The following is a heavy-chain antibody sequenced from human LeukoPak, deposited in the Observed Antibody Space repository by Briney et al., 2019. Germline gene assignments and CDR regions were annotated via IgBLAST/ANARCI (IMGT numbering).Heavy chain of an antibody. D-gene: IGHD4-17*01. CDR2: IHTSGDT. V-gene: IGHV3-53*01. Sequence: GGSLRLSCAASGLTSSHNYVSWVRQAPGKGLEWVSAIHTSGDTCYADSVKGRFTISRDTSKNTLYLQINSLRVEDTAVYYCIVFGDSNHWGQGTLVTVSS. CDR3: IVFGDSNH. J-gene: IGHJ5*02. CDR1: GLTSSHNY.